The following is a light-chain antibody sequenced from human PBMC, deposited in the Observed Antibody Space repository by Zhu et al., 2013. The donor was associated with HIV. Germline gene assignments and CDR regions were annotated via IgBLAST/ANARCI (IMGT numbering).Light chain of an antibody. J-gene: IGKJ4*01. CDR2: GAS. V-gene: IGKV3-20*01. CDR3: QQYGSSSSA. Sequence: EIVLTQSPATLSLSPGERATLSCRASQSVTSSYLAWYQQKPGQAPRLLIYGASSRATGIPDRFSGSGSGTDFTLTISRLEPEDFAVYYCQQYGSSSSAFGGGTKVEIK. CDR1: QSVTSSY.